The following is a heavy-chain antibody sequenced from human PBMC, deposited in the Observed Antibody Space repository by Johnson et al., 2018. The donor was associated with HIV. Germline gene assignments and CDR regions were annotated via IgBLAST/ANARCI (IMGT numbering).Heavy chain of an antibody. D-gene: IGHD6-13*01. V-gene: IGHV3-30*04. Sequence: QVQLVESGGGVVQPGRSLRLSCAASGFTFSSYAMHWVRQAPGKGLEWVAVISYDGSNKFYADSVKGRFTISRDNSKNTLYLQMNSLRAEDTAVYYCAKSYSSSWYTDAFDIWGQGTMVTVSS. CDR1: GFTFSSYA. CDR3: AKSYSSSWYTDAFDI. J-gene: IGHJ3*02. CDR2: ISYDGSNK.